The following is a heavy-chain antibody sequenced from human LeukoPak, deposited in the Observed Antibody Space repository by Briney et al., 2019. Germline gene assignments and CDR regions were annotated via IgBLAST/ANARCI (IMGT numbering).Heavy chain of an antibody. CDR1: GFTFGTYG. J-gene: IGHJ4*02. Sequence: GGSLRLSCAASGFTFGTYGMHWVRQAPGKGLEWVAFTRYDGSNKDYVDSVKGRFTISRDNSKNTLYLQVNSLRAEDTALYYCAKDDSGNSLDYWGQGTPVTVSS. CDR3: AKDDSGNSLDY. D-gene: IGHD2/OR15-2a*01. V-gene: IGHV3-30*02. CDR2: TRYDGSNK.